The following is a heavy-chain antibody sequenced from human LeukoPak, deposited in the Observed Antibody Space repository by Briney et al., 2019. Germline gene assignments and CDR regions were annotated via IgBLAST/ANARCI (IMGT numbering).Heavy chain of an antibody. J-gene: IGHJ3*02. CDR3: AKDGLLWFGELLDAFDI. CDR2: ISGSGDST. Sequence: GGSLRLSCAASGFTFSSYAMSWVRQAPGKGLEWVSAISGSGDSTYYADSVKGRFTISRDNSKNTLYLQMNSLRAEDTAVYYCAKDGLLWFGELLDAFDIWGQGTMVTVSS. D-gene: IGHD3-10*01. V-gene: IGHV3-23*01. CDR1: GFTFSSYA.